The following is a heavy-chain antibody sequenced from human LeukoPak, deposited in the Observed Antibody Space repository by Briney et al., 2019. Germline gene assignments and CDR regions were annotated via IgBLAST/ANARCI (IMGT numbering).Heavy chain of an antibody. CDR3: ARDSLPLGAVANYFDY. CDR2: INPNSGGT. D-gene: IGHD4/OR15-4a*01. Sequence: ASVKVSCKASGYTFTGYYMHWVRQAPGQGLEWMGWINPNSGGTNYAQKFQGRVTMTRDASISTAYMELSRLRSDDTAVYYCARDSLPLGAVANYFDYWGQGTLVTVSS. V-gene: IGHV1-2*02. J-gene: IGHJ4*02. CDR1: GYTFTGYY.